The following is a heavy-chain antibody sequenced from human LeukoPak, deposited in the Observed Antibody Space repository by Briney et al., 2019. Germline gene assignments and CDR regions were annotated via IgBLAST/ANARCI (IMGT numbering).Heavy chain of an antibody. V-gene: IGHV1-2*02. D-gene: IGHD3-22*01. CDR2: INPNSGGT. CDR3: ARWLNYYDSSGYRYYFDY. Sequence: ASVKVSCTASGYTFTGYYMHWVRQAPGQGLEWMGWINPNSGGTNYAQKFQGRVTMTRDTSISTAYMELSRLRSDDTAVYYCARWLNYYDSSGYRYYFDYWGQGTLVTVSS. CDR1: GYTFTGYY. J-gene: IGHJ4*02.